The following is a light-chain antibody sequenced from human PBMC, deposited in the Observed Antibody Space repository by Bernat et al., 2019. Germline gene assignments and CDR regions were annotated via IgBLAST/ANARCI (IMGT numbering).Light chain of an antibody. CDR2: QDS. V-gene: IGLV3-1*01. J-gene: IGLJ1*01. CDR3: QAWASSTRV. Sequence: SYELTQPPSVSVSLGQTASITCSGDKLGDKYACWYQQKPGQSPVQVIYQDSKRPSGIPERFSGSNSGNTATLTISGTQAMDEADYYCQAWASSTRVFGTGTKVTVL. CDR1: KLGDKY.